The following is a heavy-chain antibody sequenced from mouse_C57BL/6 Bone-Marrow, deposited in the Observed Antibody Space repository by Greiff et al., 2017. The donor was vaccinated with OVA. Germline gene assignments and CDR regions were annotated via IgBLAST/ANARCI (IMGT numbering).Heavy chain of an antibody. D-gene: IGHD1-1*01. CDR3: TTDYGSSGYYFDY. CDR2: IDPEDGDT. J-gene: IGHJ2*01. V-gene: IGHV14-1*01. Sequence: VQLQQSGAELVRPGASVKLSCTASGFNFKDYYMHWVKQRPEQGLEWIGRIDPEDGDTEYAPKFQGKATMTADTSSNTAYLQLSSLTSADTAVDYCTTDYGSSGYYFDYWGQGTTLTVSS. CDR1: GFNFKDYY.